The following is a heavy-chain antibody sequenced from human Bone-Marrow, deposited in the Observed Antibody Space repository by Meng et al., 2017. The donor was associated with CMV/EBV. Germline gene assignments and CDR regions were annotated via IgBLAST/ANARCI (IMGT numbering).Heavy chain of an antibody. J-gene: IGHJ6*02. V-gene: IGHV1-69*05. D-gene: IGHD3-3*01. CDR2: IIPIFGTA. Sequence: SVKVSCKASGGTFSSYAISWVRQAPGQGLEWMGGIIPIFGTANYAQKFQGRVTITTDESTSTAYMELSSLRSEDTAVYYCAVAYYDFWSGLGGGKDVWGQRTTVTVSS. CDR3: AVAYYDFWSGLGGGKDV. CDR1: GGTFSSYA.